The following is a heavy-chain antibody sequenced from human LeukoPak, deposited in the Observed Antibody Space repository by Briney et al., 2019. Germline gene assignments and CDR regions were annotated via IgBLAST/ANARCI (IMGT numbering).Heavy chain of an antibody. Sequence: ASVKVSRKASGYTFTGYYMHWVRQAPGQGLEWMGWINPNSGGTNYAQKFQGWVTMTRDTSISTAYMELSRLRSDDTAVYYCARGGTVGALPSYLDYWGQGTLVTVSS. CDR1: GYTFTGYY. V-gene: IGHV1-2*04. D-gene: IGHD1-26*01. CDR3: ARGGTVGALPSYLDY. CDR2: INPNSGGT. J-gene: IGHJ4*02.